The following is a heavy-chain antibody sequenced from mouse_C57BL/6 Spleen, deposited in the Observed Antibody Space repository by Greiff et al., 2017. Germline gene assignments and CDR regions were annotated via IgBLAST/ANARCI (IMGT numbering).Heavy chain of an antibody. CDR2: INPYNGGT. J-gene: IGHJ2*01. CDR3: ARRELRSFDY. Sequence: EVQLQQSGPVLVKPGASVKMSCKASGYTFTDYYMNWVKQSHGKSLEWIGVINPYNGGTSYNQKFKGKATLTVDKSSSTAYMELNSLTSDDSAVYYCARRELRSFDYWGQGTTLTVSS. D-gene: IGHD1-1*01. V-gene: IGHV1-19*01. CDR1: GYTFTDYY.